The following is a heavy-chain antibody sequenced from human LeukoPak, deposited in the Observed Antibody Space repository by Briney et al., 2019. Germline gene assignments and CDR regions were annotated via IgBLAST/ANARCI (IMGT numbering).Heavy chain of an antibody. CDR2: ISYSGST. J-gene: IGHJ4*02. D-gene: IGHD4-17*01. V-gene: IGHV4-39*01. Sequence: SETLSLTCTVSGASISSSPYYWVWIRQPPGKGLEWIGSISYSGSTYYNPSLMGRVTISVDTSKHQFSLKLTSVTATDTAVYYCTRRYGDFNLDYWGQRTLVTLSS. CDR1: GASISSSPYY. CDR3: TRRYGDFNLDY.